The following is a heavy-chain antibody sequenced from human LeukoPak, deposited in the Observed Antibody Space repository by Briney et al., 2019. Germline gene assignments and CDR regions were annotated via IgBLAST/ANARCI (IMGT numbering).Heavy chain of an antibody. CDR1: GGSFSGYY. J-gene: IGHJ3*02. CDR2: INHSGST. V-gene: IGHV4-34*01. CDR3: ARVWVDAFDI. Sequence: SETLSLTCAVYGGSFSGYYWSWIRQPPGKGLEWIGEINHSGSTNYNPSLKSRVTVSVDTSENQFSLKLSSVTAADTAVYYCARVWVDAFDIWGQGTMVTVSS. D-gene: IGHD1-26*01.